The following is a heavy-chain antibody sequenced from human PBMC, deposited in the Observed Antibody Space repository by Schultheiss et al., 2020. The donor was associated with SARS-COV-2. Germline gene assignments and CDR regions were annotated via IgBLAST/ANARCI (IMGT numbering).Heavy chain of an antibody. CDR2: IYHSGST. V-gene: IGHV4-34*01. D-gene: IGHD6-19*01. J-gene: IGHJ2*01. Sequence: SETLSLTCAVYGGSFSGHYWNWIRQPPGNGLEWIGYIYHSGSTYYNPSLKSRVNISVDRSKNQFSLKLTSVTAADTAVFYCARAVTGPKRYFDLWGRGTLVTVSS. CDR3: ARAVTGPKRYFDL. CDR1: GGSFSGHY.